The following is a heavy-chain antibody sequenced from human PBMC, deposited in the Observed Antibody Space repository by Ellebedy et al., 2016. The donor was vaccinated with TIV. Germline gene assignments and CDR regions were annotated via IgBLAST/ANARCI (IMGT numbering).Heavy chain of an antibody. CDR3: ASPMKRGYSDYASH. CDR2: ISSSGSTI. V-gene: IGHV3-11*04. Sequence: GESLKISXAASGFTFSDYYMSWIRQAPGKGLEWVSYISSSGSTIYYADSVKGRFTISRDNSKNTLFLEMNSLRVEDTAVYYCASPMKRGYSDYASHWGQGTLVTVSS. J-gene: IGHJ4*02. D-gene: IGHD5-12*01. CDR1: GFTFSDYY.